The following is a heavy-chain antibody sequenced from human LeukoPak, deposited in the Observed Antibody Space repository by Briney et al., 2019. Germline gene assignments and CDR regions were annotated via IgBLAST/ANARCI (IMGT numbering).Heavy chain of an antibody. J-gene: IGHJ6*03. Sequence: ASVKLSCKVSGYTFTDYYMHWVQQAPGKGLEWMGLVDPEDGETIYAEKFQGRVTITADTSTDTAYMELSSLRSEDTAVYYCATVPRPGYSGYGNYYYYYMDVWGKGTTVTVSS. D-gene: IGHD5-12*01. CDR1: GYTFTDYY. CDR3: ATVPRPGYSGYGNYYYYYMDV. CDR2: VDPEDGET. V-gene: IGHV1-69-2*01.